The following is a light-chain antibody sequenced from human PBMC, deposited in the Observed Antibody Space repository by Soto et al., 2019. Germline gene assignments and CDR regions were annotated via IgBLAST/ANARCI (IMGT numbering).Light chain of an antibody. CDR2: GAS. CDR3: QQYNNWPFS. J-gene: IGKJ5*01. Sequence: EIVMTQSPATLSVSPGERATLSCRASQSVSSNLAWYPQKPGQAPRLLIYGASNRATGITARFSGSGSGTEFTLNISSLQSEYSAVYFCQQYNNWPFSFGKGTRLEI. V-gene: IGKV3-15*01. CDR1: QSVSSN.